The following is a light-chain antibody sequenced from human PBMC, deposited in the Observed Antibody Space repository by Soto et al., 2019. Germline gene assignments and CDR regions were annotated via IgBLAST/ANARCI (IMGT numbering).Light chain of an antibody. J-gene: IGKJ4*02. CDR3: QKYSTSLT. V-gene: IGKV3-15*01. CDR2: GAS. CDR1: QSVGST. Sequence: EILMTQSPATLSVSPGERVILSCRASQSVGSTLAWYQQKPGQTPRLLSRGASTRATGVPARFSGSGSGTEYTLAISSLQSEDFAVDYCQKYSTSLTFGGGTTL.